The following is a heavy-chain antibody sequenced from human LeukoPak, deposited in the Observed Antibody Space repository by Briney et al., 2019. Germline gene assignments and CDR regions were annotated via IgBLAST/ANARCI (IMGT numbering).Heavy chain of an antibody. CDR3: ARADGVLWFGETIAPYFDH. CDR2: IYYSGST. Sequence: NSSETLSLTCTVSGGSISSYYWSWIRQPPGKGLEWIGYIYYSGSTNYNPSLKSRVTISVDTSKNQFSLKLSSVTAADTAVYYCARADGVLWFGETIAPYFDHWGQGTLVTVSS. D-gene: IGHD3-10*01. V-gene: IGHV4-59*01. CDR1: GGSISSYY. J-gene: IGHJ4*02.